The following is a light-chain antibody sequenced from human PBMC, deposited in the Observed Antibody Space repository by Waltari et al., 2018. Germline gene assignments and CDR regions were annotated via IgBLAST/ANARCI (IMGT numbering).Light chain of an antibody. CDR3: STWDDSLHGVV. CDR2: INN. V-gene: IGLV1-44*01. J-gene: IGLJ2*01. CDR1: SSNIGSNA. Sequence: QSVLTQPPSASAPPGQRVTISCSGTSSNIGSNADNWYQQRPGAAPKLLIYINNQRPSGVPDRFSGSNSGTSASLAISGLQSEDEADYYCSTWDDSLHGVVFGGGTKLTVL.